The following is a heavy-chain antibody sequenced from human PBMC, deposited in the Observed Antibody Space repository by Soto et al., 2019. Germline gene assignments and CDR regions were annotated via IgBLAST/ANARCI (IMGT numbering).Heavy chain of an antibody. CDR3: ARGAECRGYCLKKFTGLDP. CDR2: IIPIFDSP. J-gene: IGHJ5*02. CDR1: GASFSTYA. Sequence: QLVPSGAEVKKPGSSVRVSCKASGASFSTYAFSWVRQAPGHGLEWMGGIIPIFDSPYYAQNFQGRVTIAADRSTSTVYMELSSLTPEDTAVYYCARGAECRGYCLKKFTGLDPWGQGTLVTVSS. D-gene: IGHD2-15*01. V-gene: IGHV1-69*06.